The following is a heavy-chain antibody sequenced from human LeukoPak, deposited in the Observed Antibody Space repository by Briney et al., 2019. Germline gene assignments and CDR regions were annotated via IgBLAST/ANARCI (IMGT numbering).Heavy chain of an antibody. CDR1: GGTFSSYA. V-gene: IGHV1-69*05. D-gene: IGHD5-18*01. CDR2: IIPISGTA. CDR3: AVQVDTATYYFDY. J-gene: IGHJ4*02. Sequence: GALVKVSCKASGGTFSSYAISWVRQAPGQGLEWMGRIIPISGTANYAQKFQGRVTITTDESTSTAYMELSSLRSEDTAVYYCAVQVDTATYYFDYWGQGTLVTVSS.